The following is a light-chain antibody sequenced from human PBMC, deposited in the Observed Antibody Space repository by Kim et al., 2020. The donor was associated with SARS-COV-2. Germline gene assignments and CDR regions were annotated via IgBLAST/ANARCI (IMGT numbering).Light chain of an antibody. CDR2: GAY. Sequence: PGENDPLSHQASQSVCNNYIAGYQQEPGQAPTHHILGAYRGAAGIPDRVRGSGSGTDFTLTVSRLEPKEFSVYYCQKYGKSPITFGQGTRIESK. J-gene: IGKJ5*01. CDR1: QSVCNNY. V-gene: IGKV3-20*01. CDR3: QKYGKSPIT.